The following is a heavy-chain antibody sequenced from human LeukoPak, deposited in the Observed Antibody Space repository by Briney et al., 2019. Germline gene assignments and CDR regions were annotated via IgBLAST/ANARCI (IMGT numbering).Heavy chain of an antibody. CDR3: ARDLTGIAAAGKDY. Sequence: GASVKVSCKASGGTFSSYAISWVRQAPGQGLEWMGGIIPIFGTANYAQKFQGRVTITADESTSTAYMELSSLRSEDTAVYYCARDLTGIAAAGKDYWGQGTLVTVSS. CDR2: IIPIFGTA. CDR1: GGTFSSYA. V-gene: IGHV1-69*13. J-gene: IGHJ4*02. D-gene: IGHD6-13*01.